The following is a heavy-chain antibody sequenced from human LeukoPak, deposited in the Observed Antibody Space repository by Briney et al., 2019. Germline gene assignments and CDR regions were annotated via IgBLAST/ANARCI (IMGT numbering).Heavy chain of an antibody. CDR1: GFTFSSYS. CDR2: ISSSSSYI. Sequence: PGGSLRLSCAASGFTFSSYSMNWVRQAPGKGLEWVSSISSSSSYIYYAVSVKGRFTISRDNAKNSLYLQMNSLRAEDTAVYYCARSPIGLVAAMHFDYWGQGTLVTVSS. CDR3: ARSPIGLVAAMHFDY. J-gene: IGHJ4*02. V-gene: IGHV3-21*01. D-gene: IGHD2-15*01.